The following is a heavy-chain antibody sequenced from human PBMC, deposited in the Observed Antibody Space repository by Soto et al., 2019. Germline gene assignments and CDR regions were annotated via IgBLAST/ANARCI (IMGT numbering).Heavy chain of an antibody. V-gene: IGHV1-69*10. CDR2: TIPALGKT. J-gene: IGHJ6*02. Sequence: SVKVSCKTSGDNFKKNVFTWVRQAPGQGLEWMGGTIPALGKTHYIEKSQGRGTITVDDATRTVYMEMRDLTSEDTAIYYCARGPFRPSAMDDWGQGTTVTV. CDR3: ARGPFRPSAMDD. D-gene: IGHD3-10*01. CDR1: GDNFKKNV.